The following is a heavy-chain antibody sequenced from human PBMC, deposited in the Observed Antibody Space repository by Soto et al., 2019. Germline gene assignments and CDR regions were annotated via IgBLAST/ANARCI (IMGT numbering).Heavy chain of an antibody. J-gene: IGHJ4*02. CDR1: GGSISSYY. CDR3: ASHMVRVVPLGY. CDR2: IYFRGST. Sequence: SETLSLTCTVSGGSISSYYWSWIRQPPGKGLERIGYIYFRGSTNYNPSLKSRVTISVDTSKNQFSLKLSSVTAADTAVYCCASHMVRVVPLGYWGKGTLVTVSS. V-gene: IGHV4-59*08. D-gene: IGHD3-10*01.